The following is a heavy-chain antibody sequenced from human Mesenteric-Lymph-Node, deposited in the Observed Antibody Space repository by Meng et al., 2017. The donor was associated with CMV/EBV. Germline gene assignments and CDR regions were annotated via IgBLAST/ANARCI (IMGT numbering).Heavy chain of an antibody. J-gene: IGHJ4*02. Sequence: GESLKISCAASGYTVSSNYMSWVRQAPGKGLEWVSVIYSGGRTYYADSVKGRFTISRDNSKNTLYLQMNSLRAEDTAVYYCARSRYYYGSVTYYTGDFDYWGQGTLVTVSS. CDR2: IYSGGRT. CDR3: ARSRYYYGSVTYYTGDFDY. V-gene: IGHV3-66*02. D-gene: IGHD3-10*01. CDR1: GYTVSSNY.